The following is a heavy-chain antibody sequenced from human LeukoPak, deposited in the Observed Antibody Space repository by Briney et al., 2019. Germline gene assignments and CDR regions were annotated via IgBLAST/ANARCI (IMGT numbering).Heavy chain of an antibody. CDR2: INHSGST. J-gene: IGHJ5*02. CDR3: ASWGPFRDDILTGYYSLSYNWFDP. Sequence: PGGSLRLSCAASGFTFSSYGMSWVRQAPGKGLEWIGEINHSGSTNYNPSLRSRVTISVDTSKNQFSLKLSSVTAADTAVYCCASWGPFRDDILTGYYSLSYNWFDPWGQGTLVTVSS. V-gene: IGHV4-34*01. D-gene: IGHD3-9*01. CDR1: GFTFSSYG.